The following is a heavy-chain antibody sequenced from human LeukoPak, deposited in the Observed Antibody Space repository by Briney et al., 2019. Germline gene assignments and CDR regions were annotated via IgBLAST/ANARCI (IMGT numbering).Heavy chain of an antibody. Sequence: PGRSLRLSCAASGFTFSSYGMHWVRQAPGKGLEWVAVIWYDGSNKYYADSVKGRFTISRDNSKNTLYLQMNSLRAEDTAVYYCAKAAVYDSSGYRYYYYYYMDVWGKGTTVTVSS. CDR2: IWYDGSNK. CDR1: GFTFSSYG. V-gene: IGHV3-33*06. J-gene: IGHJ6*03. CDR3: AKAAVYDSSGYRYYYYYYMDV. D-gene: IGHD3-22*01.